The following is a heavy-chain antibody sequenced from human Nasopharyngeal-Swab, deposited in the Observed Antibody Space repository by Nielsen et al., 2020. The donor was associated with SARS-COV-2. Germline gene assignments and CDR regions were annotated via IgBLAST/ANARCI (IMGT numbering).Heavy chain of an antibody. Sequence: GGSLRLSCAASGLTFSSYGMHWVRQAPGKGLEWVAVIWYDGSNKYYADSVKGRFTISRDNSKNTLYLQMNSLRAEDTAVYYCARGGEGSGYYYWVAPHYWGQGTLVTVSS. CDR3: ARGGEGSGYYYWVAPHY. CDR1: GLTFSSYG. J-gene: IGHJ4*02. D-gene: IGHD3-22*01. V-gene: IGHV3-33*01. CDR2: IWYDGSNK.